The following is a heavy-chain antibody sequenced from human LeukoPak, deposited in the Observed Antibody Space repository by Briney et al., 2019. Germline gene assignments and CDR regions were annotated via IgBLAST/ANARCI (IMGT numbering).Heavy chain of an antibody. V-gene: IGHV3-23*01. J-gene: IGHJ3*02. CDR2: ISGSGGST. D-gene: IGHD1-1*01. CDR1: GFTFSSYD. CDR3: ARGDFRLEMSTTIAFDI. Sequence: GGSLRLSCAPSGFTFSSYDMSWVRQAPGKGLEWVSGISGSGGSTYYADSVKGRFTISRDNSKSTLYLQMNSLTTEDTAVYYCARGDFRLEMSTTIAFDIWGQGTMVTVSS.